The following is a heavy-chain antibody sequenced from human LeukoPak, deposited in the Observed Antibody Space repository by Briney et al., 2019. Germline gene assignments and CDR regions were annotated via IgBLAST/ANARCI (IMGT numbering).Heavy chain of an antibody. Sequence: GASVKVSCKASGYTFTSYYMHWVRQAPGQGLEWMGWINPNSGGTNYAQKFQGRVTMTRDTSISTAYMELSRLRSDDTAVYYCARETYYYDSSGYYYYFDYWGQGTLVTVSS. CDR1: GYTFTSYY. D-gene: IGHD3-22*01. J-gene: IGHJ4*02. CDR2: INPNSGGT. CDR3: ARETYYYDSSGYYYYFDY. V-gene: IGHV1-2*02.